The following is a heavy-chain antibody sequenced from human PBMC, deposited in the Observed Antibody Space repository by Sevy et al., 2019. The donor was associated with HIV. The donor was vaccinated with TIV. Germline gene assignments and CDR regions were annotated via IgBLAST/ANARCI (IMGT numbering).Heavy chain of an antibody. D-gene: IGHD2-21*02. CDR1: GLTFSSYS. J-gene: IGHJ6*04. CDR2: ISGSGVST. CDR3: ARAAFGNDVYCGGYWVGMDV. Sequence: GGSLRLSCAASGLTFSSYSMNWVRQPPGKGLEWVSAISGSGVSTYYAHSVKGRFTISRDSSRNTLYLQMNCLRDEDTAVYCCARAAFGNDVYCGGYWVGMDVWGKGTMVTV. V-gene: IGHV3-23*01.